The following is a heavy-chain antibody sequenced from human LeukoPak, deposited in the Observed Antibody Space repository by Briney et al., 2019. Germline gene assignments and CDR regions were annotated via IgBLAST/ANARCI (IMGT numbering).Heavy chain of an antibody. CDR3: AGGTAQSFDY. CDR1: GFTFCSYA. J-gene: IGHJ4*02. Sequence: GGSLRPSSAASGFTFCSYAKHCVRQAPGKGLEWGAVIWYDGSNKYYADSVKGRFTISRDNSKNTLYLQMNSRGANDMAVYYCAGGTAQSFDYWGQGTLVTVSS. CDR2: IWYDGSNK. V-gene: IGHV3-33*01. D-gene: IGHD2-21*02.